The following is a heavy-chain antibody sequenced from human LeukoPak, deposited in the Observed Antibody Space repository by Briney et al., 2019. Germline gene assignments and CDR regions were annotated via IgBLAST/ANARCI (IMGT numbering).Heavy chain of an antibody. D-gene: IGHD3-10*01. CDR2: IYSEGNT. V-gene: IGHV3-53*01. CDR3: ARDRGQAYNG. J-gene: IGHJ4*02. Sequence: PGGSLRLSCAASGFTVSSSYMSWVRQAPGKGLEWVSIIYSEGNTYHAESVKGRFTISRDSSKNTVYLQMNSLRGEDAAMYYCARDRGQAYNGWGQGTLVTVSP. CDR1: GFTVSSSY.